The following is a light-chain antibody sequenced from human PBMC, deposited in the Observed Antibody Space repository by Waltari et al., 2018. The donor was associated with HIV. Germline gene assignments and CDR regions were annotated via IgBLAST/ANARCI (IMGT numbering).Light chain of an antibody. CDR2: STN. CDR3: VLFMGNGIWV. CDR1: SGSVSTSYY. V-gene: IGLV8-61*01. J-gene: IGLJ3*02. Sequence: QTVVTQEPSFSVSPGGTVTLTCGLSSGSVSTSYYPSWYQQTPGQAPRTRIYSTNTRSSGVPDRVSGSILGNKAALTITGAQADDESDYYCVLFMGNGIWVFGGGTKLTVL.